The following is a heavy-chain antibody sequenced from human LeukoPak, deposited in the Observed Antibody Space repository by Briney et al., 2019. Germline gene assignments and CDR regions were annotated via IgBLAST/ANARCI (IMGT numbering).Heavy chain of an antibody. CDR2: INPSGGST. D-gene: IGHD1-1*01. J-gene: IGHJ3*02. CDR1: GYTFTSYY. V-gene: IGHV1-46*01. CDR3: AGGRGWNDVYAFDI. Sequence: ASVKVSCKASGYTFTSYYMHWVRQAPGQGLEWMGIINPSGGSTSYAQKFQGRVTITADKSTSTAYMELSSLRSEDTAVYYCAGGRGWNDVYAFDIWGQGTMVTVSS.